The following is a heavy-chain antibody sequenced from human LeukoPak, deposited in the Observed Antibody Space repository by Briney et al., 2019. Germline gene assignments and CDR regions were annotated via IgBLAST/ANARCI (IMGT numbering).Heavy chain of an antibody. Sequence: GGSLRLSCAASGFTFSTYWMHWVRQAPGKGLVWVSRIDNDGRGTSYADSVKGRFTISRDNAKNRLYLQMNSLRAEDTAVYYCATSRTFDYWGQGTLVTVSS. CDR3: ATSRTFDY. CDR1: GFTFSTYW. V-gene: IGHV3-74*01. CDR2: IDNDGRGT. D-gene: IGHD6-13*01. J-gene: IGHJ4*02.